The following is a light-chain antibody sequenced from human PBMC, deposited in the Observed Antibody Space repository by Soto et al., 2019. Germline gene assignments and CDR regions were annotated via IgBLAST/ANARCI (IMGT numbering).Light chain of an antibody. Sequence: EIVLTQSPATLSLSPGERATLSCRASQSVSSYLAWYQQKPGQAPRLLIYDASNKATGIPARFSGSGSGTDFTRTISTLEPEDFAVYSCQQRSNWPPSLTFGQGTRLEMK. CDR1: QSVSSY. CDR3: QQRSNWPPSLT. CDR2: DAS. V-gene: IGKV3-11*01. J-gene: IGKJ5*01.